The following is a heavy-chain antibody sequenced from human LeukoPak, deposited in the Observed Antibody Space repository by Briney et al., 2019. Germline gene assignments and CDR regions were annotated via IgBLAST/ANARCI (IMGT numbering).Heavy chain of an antibody. V-gene: IGHV3-48*04. CDR1: GFTFSSYS. CDR2: ISSSSSTI. D-gene: IGHD3-22*01. Sequence: QPGGSLRLSCAASGFTFSSYSMNWVRQAPGKGLEWVSYISSSSSTIYYADSVKGRFTISRDNAKNSLYLQMNSLRAEDTAVYYCARDKDDSSGYYYVVEYFQHWGQGTLVTVSS. J-gene: IGHJ1*01. CDR3: ARDKDDSSGYYYVVEYFQH.